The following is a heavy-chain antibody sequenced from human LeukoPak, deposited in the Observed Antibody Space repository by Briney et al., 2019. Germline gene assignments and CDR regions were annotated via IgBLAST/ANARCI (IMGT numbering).Heavy chain of an antibody. Sequence: GGSPRLSCAASGFTFSNYAMTWVRQAPGKGLEWVSAISVSGDNTYNADSVKGRFTISRDNSKNTLYLQMNSLRAEDTAVYYCAKKNYHRFDYWGQGTLVIVSS. V-gene: IGHV3-23*01. J-gene: IGHJ4*02. CDR3: AKKNYHRFDY. CDR2: ISVSGDNT. D-gene: IGHD5-24*01. CDR1: GFTFSNYA.